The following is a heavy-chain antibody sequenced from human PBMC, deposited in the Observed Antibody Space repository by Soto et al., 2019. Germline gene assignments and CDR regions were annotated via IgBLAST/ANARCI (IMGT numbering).Heavy chain of an antibody. CDR2: IYYSVNT. Sequence: QVQLQESGPGLVKPSQTLSLTCTVSGGSLSSGDYYWSWIRQPPGKGLEWIGYIYYSVNTYYNPSLKSRVSTSVDTPKNQLPLKLTSVTAADTAVYYCARGAGYDFWSGPTNALDIWGQGTMVTVSS. CDR3: ARGAGYDFWSGPTNALDI. D-gene: IGHD3-3*01. V-gene: IGHV4-30-4*01. CDR1: GGSLSSGDYY. J-gene: IGHJ3*02.